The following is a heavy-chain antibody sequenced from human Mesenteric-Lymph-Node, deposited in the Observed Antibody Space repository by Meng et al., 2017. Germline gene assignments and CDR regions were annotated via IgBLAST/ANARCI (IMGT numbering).Heavy chain of an antibody. D-gene: IGHD5-18*01. Sequence: SLKISCAASGFTFDDYAMHWVRQAPGKGLEWVSGISWNSGSIGYADSVKGRFTISRDNAKNSLYLQMNSLRAEDTAVYYCATQPKYSYGRTGAFDIWGQGTMVTVSS. J-gene: IGHJ3*02. CDR3: ATQPKYSYGRTGAFDI. CDR2: ISWNSGSI. CDR1: GFTFDDYA. V-gene: IGHV3-9*01.